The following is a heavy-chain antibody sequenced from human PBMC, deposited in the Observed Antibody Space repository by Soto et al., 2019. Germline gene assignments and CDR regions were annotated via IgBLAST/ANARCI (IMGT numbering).Heavy chain of an antibody. V-gene: IGHV4-34*01. CDR2: INHSGST. J-gene: IGHJ6*02. CDR3: ARNNWNDGRSDYYYGMDV. D-gene: IGHD1-1*01. CDR1: GGSFSGYY. Sequence: PSETLSLTCAVYGGSFSGYYWSWIRQPPGKRLEWIGEINHSGSTNYNPSLKSRVTISVDTSKNQFSLKLSSVTAADTAVYYCARNNWNDGRSDYYYGMDVWGQGTTVTVSS.